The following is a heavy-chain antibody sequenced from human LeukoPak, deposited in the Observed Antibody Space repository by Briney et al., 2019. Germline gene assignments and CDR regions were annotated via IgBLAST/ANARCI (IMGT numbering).Heavy chain of an antibody. Sequence: PGGSLRLSCAASGFTFSSYGMHWVRQAPGKGLEWVALIRYDGSNKYYADSVKGRFTISRDNAKNSLYLQMNSLRAEDTAVYYCASPLSGSKDYWGQGTLVTVSS. D-gene: IGHD1-26*01. CDR2: IRYDGSNK. CDR1: GFTFSSYG. J-gene: IGHJ4*02. CDR3: ASPLSGSKDY. V-gene: IGHV3-30*02.